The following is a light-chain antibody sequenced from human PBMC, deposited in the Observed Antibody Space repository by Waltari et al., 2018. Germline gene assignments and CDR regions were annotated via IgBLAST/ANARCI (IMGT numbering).Light chain of an antibody. CDR2: WAS. CDR3: QQYYSTPYT. J-gene: IGKJ2*01. Sequence: DIMMTQSPDSLAVSLGERATINCKSSQSILFTSNNKNYLDWYQQRPGQPPKLLIYWASTRESGVPDRFSGSGSGTDFTLTISSLQTEDVAVYYCQQYYSTPYTFGQGTKLEI. V-gene: IGKV4-1*01. CDR1: QSILFTSNNKNY.